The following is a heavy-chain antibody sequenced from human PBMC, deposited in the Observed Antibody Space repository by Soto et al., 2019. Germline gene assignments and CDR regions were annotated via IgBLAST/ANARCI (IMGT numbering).Heavy chain of an antibody. CDR2: ISSSRSYI. V-gene: IGHV3-21*01. CDR1: GFTFSSYS. CDR3: ARGVRFLEWLLTNWFDP. D-gene: IGHD3-3*01. J-gene: IGHJ5*02. Sequence: GGSLRLSCAASGFTFSSYSMNWVRQAPGKGLEWVSSISSSRSYIYYADSVKGRFTISRDNAKNSLYLQMNSLRAEDTAVYYCARGVRFLEWLLTNWFDPWGQGTLVTISS.